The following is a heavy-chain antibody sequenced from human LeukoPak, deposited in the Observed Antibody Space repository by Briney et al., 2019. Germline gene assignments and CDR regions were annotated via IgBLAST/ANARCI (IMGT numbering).Heavy chain of an antibody. V-gene: IGHV4-39*01. J-gene: IGHJ4*02. CDR3: ASLVDDFWSGYLGHYFDY. Sequence: SETLSLTCTVSGGSISSSSYYWGWIRQPPGKGLEWIGCIYYSASTYYNPSLKSRVTISVDTSKNQFSLKLSSVTAADTAVYYCASLVDDFWSGYLGHYFDYWGQGTLVTVSS. D-gene: IGHD3-3*01. CDR2: IYYSAST. CDR1: GGSISSSSYY.